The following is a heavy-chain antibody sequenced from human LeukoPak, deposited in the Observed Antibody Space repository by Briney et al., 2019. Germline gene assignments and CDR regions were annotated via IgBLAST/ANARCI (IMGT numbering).Heavy chain of an antibody. CDR3: ARDIVWVAAGRDY. CDR1: GGSFSGYY. V-gene: IGHV4-34*01. J-gene: IGHJ4*02. Sequence: SETLSLTCAVYGGSFSGYYWSWIGQPPGKGLEWIGEINHSGSTNYNPSLKSRVTISVDTSKNQFSLKLSSVTAADTAVYYCARDIVWVAAGRDYWGQGTLVTVSS. D-gene: IGHD6-13*01. CDR2: INHSGST.